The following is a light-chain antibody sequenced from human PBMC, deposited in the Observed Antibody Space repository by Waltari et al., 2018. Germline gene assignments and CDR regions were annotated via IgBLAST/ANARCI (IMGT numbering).Light chain of an antibody. J-gene: IGKJ4*01. CDR3: QQYEDWPRHS. V-gene: IGKV3-15*01. Sequence: EIVVTQSPATFSVSPGERVTLPVRARQNVGTSLAWYQKKPGHPPRLLMFGAYSRASGVPARFSGSGYGTDFTLASSSLQSEDFAVYYCQQYEDWPRHSFGGGTKVQIE. CDR2: GAY. CDR1: QNVGTS.